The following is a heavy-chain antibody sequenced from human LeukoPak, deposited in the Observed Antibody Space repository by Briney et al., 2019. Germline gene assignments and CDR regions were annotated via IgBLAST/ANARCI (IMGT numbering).Heavy chain of an antibody. J-gene: IGHJ4*02. V-gene: IGHV3-48*01. CDR2: ISTSSSTI. CDR3: ARLIRFPKLYYFDF. D-gene: IGHD3-3*01. CDR1: GFTFSNYS. Sequence: GGSLRLSCAASGFTFSNYSINWVRQAPGKGLEWVSYISTSSSTIYYADSVKGRFTISRDNAKNSLSLQMNSLRAEDTAVYYCARLIRFPKLYYFDFWGQGTLVTVSS.